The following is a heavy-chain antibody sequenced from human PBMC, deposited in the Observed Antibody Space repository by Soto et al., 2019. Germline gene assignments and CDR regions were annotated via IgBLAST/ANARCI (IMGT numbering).Heavy chain of an antibody. CDR1: GYTFTSYG. Sequence: ASVKVSCKASGYTFTSYGISWVRQAPGQGLEWMGWISAYNGNTNYAQKLQGRVTMTTDTSTSTAYMELRSLRSDDTAVYYCARPYSSSGNAPRAPYGYWGQGTLVTVPS. CDR2: ISAYNGNT. V-gene: IGHV1-18*01. CDR3: ARPYSSSGNAPRAPYGY. J-gene: IGHJ4*02. D-gene: IGHD6-13*01.